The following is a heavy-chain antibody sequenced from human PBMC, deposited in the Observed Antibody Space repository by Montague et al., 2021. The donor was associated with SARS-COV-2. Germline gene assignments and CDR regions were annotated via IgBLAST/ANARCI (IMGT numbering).Heavy chain of an antibody. J-gene: IGHJ3*01. CDR2: ITHSGNT. CDR3: ARGQVTACEILIVFPAAAALDP. V-gene: IGHV4-34*01. Sequence: SETLSLTCAVYGGSFNDCYWTWVRQPPGKGLEWIGEITHSGNTKYNPSLQNRVTMSVDKSKNQFSLKLTSATAADTATYYCARGQVTACEILIVFPAAAALDPWGQGTTVTVSS. CDR1: GGSFNDCY. D-gene: IGHD2-21*01.